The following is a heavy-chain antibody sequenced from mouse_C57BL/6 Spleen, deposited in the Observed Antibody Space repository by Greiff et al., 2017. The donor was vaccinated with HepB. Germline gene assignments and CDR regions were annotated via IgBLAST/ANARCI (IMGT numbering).Heavy chain of an antibody. J-gene: IGHJ3*01. CDR1: GYTFTDYE. CDR2: IDPETGGT. V-gene: IGHV1-15*01. D-gene: IGHD2-1*01. CDR3: TSNYPAWFAY. Sequence: QVQLQQSGAELVRPGASVTLSCKASGYTFTDYEMHWVKQTPVHGLEWIGAIDPETGGTAYNQKFKGKAILTADKSSSTAYMELRSLTSEDSAVYYCTSNYPAWFAYWGKGTLVTVSA.